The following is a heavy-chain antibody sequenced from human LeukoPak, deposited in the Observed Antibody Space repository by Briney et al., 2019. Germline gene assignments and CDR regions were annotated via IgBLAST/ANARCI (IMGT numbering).Heavy chain of an antibody. CDR1: GFIFNSYA. V-gene: IGHV3-23*01. J-gene: IGHJ4*02. Sequence: GGSLRLSCAASGFIFNSYAMSWVRRAPGKGLEWVSAISGSGGSTYYADSVKGRFTISRDNSKNTLYLQMNSLRAEDTAVYYCAKGVTMVRGVIGTYFDYWGQGTLVTVSS. CDR2: ISGSGGST. D-gene: IGHD3-10*01. CDR3: AKGVTMVRGVIGTYFDY.